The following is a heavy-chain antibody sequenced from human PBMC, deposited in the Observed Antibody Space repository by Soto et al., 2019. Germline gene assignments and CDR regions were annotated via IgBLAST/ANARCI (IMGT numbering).Heavy chain of an antibody. D-gene: IGHD4-17*01. V-gene: IGHV3-33*01. CDR3: ARGVDGDYGVEVDY. J-gene: IGHJ4*02. CDR1: GFTFSSYG. Sequence: QVQLVESGGGVVQPGRSLRLSCAASGFTFSSYGMHWVRQAPGKGLEWVAVIWYDGSNKYYADSVKGRFTISRDNSKNTLYLQMNSLRAEDTAVYYCARGVDGDYGVEVDYWGQGTLVTVSS. CDR2: IWYDGSNK.